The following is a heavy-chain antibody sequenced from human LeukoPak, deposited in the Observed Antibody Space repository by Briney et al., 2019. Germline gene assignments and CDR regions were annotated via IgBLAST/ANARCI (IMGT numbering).Heavy chain of an antibody. D-gene: IGHD3-22*01. CDR3: TRDSSYYYGSSGSDYFDY. V-gene: IGHV3-49*03. CDR2: IRSKAYGGTT. J-gene: IGHJ4*02. CDR1: GFTFGDYA. Sequence: PGGSLRLSCTASGFTFGDYAMSWFRQAPGKGLEWVGFIRSKAYGGTTEYAASVKGRFTISRDDSKSIAYLQMNSLKTEDTAVYYCTRDSSYYYGSSGSDYFDYWGQGTLVTVSS.